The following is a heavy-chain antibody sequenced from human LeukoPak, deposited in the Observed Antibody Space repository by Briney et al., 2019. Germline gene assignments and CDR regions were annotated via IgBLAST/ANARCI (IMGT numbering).Heavy chain of an antibody. CDR1: GFTFSFYA. V-gene: IGHV3-23*01. CDR2: IFDSGDTT. Sequence: GGSLRLSCAASGFTFSFYAMTWVRQAPGKGLEWVSTIFDSGDTTYYADSVKGRFTISRDDSKNTLYLQMNSLRAEDTAVYYCAKDRWRRSSGGFDYWGQGTLVTVSS. D-gene: IGHD6-6*01. J-gene: IGHJ4*02. CDR3: AKDRWRRSSGGFDY.